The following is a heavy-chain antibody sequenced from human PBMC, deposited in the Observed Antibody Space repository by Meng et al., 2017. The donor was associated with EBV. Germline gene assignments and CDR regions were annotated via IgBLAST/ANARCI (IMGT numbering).Heavy chain of an antibody. CDR2: IYYTGST. Sequence: QVQLQESGPGLVKPSETLSLPCTVSGGSVNNESYYWGWIRQPPGKGLEYIGYIYYTGSTNYNSSLKSRVTISLDKSKNQFSLKLTSLTAADTAIYYCARGDYTNYPRWFDPWGQGTLGTVSS. D-gene: IGHD4-11*01. J-gene: IGHJ5*02. CDR1: GGSVNNESYY. V-gene: IGHV4-61*01. CDR3: ARGDYTNYPRWFDP.